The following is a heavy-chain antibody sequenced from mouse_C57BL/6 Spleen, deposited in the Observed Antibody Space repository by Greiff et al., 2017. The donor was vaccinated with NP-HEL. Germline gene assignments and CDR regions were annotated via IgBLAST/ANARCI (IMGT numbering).Heavy chain of an antibody. D-gene: IGHD4-1*02. CDR2: IYPGDGDT. CDR1: GYAFSSSW. CDR3: ATTGTGFAY. V-gene: IGHV1-82*01. J-gene: IGHJ3*01. Sequence: VQLQQSGPELVKPGASVKISCKASGYAFSSSWMNWVKQRPGKGLEWIGRIYPGDGDTNYNGKFKGKATLTADKSSSTAYMQLSSLTSEDSAVYFFATTGTGFAYWGQGTLVTVSA.